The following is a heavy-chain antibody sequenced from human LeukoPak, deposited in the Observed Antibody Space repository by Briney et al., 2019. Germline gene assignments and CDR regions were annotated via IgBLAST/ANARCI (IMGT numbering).Heavy chain of an antibody. D-gene: IGHD5-12*01. V-gene: IGHV4-59*01. CDR1: GVSISSYY. CDR2: IYYSGST. Sequence: SETLSLTCTVSGVSISSYYWSWIRQPPGKGLEWIGYIYYSGSTNYNPSLKSGVTISVDTSKNQFTLKLSSVAAADTAVYYCARGDSGYDNDAFDIWGQGTMVTVSS. J-gene: IGHJ3*02. CDR3: ARGDSGYDNDAFDI.